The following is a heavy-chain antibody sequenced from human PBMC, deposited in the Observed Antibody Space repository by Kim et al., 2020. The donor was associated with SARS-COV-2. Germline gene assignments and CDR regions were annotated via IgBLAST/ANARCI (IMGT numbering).Heavy chain of an antibody. J-gene: IGHJ5*02. V-gene: IGHV4-34*01. D-gene: IGHD3-3*01. CDR2: INHSGST. Sequence: SETLSLTCAVYGGSFSGYYWSWIRQPPGKGLEWIGEINHSGSTNYNPSLKSRVTISVDTSKNQFSLKLSSVTAADTAVYYCARGGLEWYLSWFDPWGQGTLVTVSS. CDR3: ARGGLEWYLSWFDP. CDR1: GGSFSGYY.